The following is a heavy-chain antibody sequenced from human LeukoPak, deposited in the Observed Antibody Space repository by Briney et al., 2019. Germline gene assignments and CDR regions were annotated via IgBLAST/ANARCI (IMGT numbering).Heavy chain of an antibody. Sequence: SETLSLTCTVSGGSISSYYWSWIWQPPGKGLEWIGYIYYSGSTNYNPSLKSRVTISVDTSKNQFSLKLSSVTAADTAVYYCARGWHPGGRNIAAVGWFDPWGQGTLVTVSS. CDR2: IYYSGST. CDR1: GGSISSYY. V-gene: IGHV4-59*01. CDR3: ARGWHPGGRNIAAVGWFDP. D-gene: IGHD6-13*01. J-gene: IGHJ5*02.